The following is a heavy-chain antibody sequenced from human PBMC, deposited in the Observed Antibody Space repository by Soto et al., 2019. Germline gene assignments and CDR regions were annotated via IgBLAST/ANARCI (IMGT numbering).Heavy chain of an antibody. CDR1: GLSFSDYW. CDR3: GRVDWNAGAD. J-gene: IGHJ4*02. V-gene: IGHV3-74*01. CDR2: IRSGGDT. Sequence: EVRLAESGGGLVQPGGSLRLSCVASGLSFSDYWIHWVRRAPGKGLIWVSGIRSGGDTDYADSVKGRFTISRDNAKNTVYLQMNNLRADDTAVYYCGRVDWNAGADWGQGTLVTVSS. D-gene: IGHD1-1*01.